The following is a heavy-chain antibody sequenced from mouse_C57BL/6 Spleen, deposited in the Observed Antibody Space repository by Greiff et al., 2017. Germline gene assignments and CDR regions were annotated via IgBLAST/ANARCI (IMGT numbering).Heavy chain of an antibody. CDR1: GFTFSNYW. Sequence: EVKLMESGGGLVQPGGSMKLSCVASGFTFSNYWMNWVRQSPEKGLEWVAQIRLKSDNYATHYAESVKGRFTISRDDSKSSVYLQMNNLRAEDTGTYYGAGTHYYGSSYPLFAYWGQGTLVTVSA. J-gene: IGHJ3*01. D-gene: IGHD1-1*01. CDR3: AGTHYYGSSYPLFAY. V-gene: IGHV6-3*01. CDR2: IRLKSDNYAT.